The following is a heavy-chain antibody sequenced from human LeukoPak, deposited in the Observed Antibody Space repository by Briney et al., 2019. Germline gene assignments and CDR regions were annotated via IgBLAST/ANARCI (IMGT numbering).Heavy chain of an antibody. CDR1: GFTFSSYG. V-gene: IGHV3-23*01. CDR3: AKWLWFGEPTTYYYYYGMDV. Sequence: GGSLRLSCAASGFTFSSYGMHWVRQAPGKGLEWVSAISGSGGSTYYADSVKGRFTISRDNSKNTLYLQMNSLRAEDTAVYYCAKWLWFGEPTTYYYYYGMDVWGQGTTVTVSS. CDR2: ISGSGGST. J-gene: IGHJ6*02. D-gene: IGHD3-10*01.